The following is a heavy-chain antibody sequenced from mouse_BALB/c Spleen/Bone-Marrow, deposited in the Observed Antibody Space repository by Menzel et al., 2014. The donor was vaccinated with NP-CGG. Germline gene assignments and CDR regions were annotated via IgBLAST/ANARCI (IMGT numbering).Heavy chain of an antibody. CDR2: IYPGSGTT. CDR1: GYTFTDYY. D-gene: IGHD1-2*01. J-gene: IGHJ4*01. Sequence: QVQLQQSGPELVKPGASVKISCKASGYTFTDYYINWVKQKPGQGLEWIGWIYPGSGTTKYNDKFKGKVILTVDTSSSTAYMQLSSLTSEDTAVYFCARDRGYVDVMDYWGQGTSVTVSS. V-gene: IGHV1-84*02. CDR3: ARDRGYVDVMDY.